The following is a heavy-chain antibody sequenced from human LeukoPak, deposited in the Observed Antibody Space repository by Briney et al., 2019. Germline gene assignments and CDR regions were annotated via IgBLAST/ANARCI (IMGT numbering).Heavy chain of an antibody. CDR3: VRGAYSSSWLNFDY. CDR1: GFSFNVHG. V-gene: IGHV3-23*01. Sequence: PGGSLRLSCVASGFSFNVHGMNWVRQAPGKGLEWVSGIGPSGTNTYHADSVKGRSTISRDNSQNTVSLQMNSLRAEDTAVYYCVRGAYSSSWLNFDYWGQGTLVTVSS. D-gene: IGHD6-13*01. CDR2: IGPSGTNT. J-gene: IGHJ4*02.